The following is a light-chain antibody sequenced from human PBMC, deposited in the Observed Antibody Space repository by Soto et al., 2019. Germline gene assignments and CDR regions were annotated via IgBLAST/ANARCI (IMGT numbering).Light chain of an antibody. CDR1: QSISNY. CDR3: QKYNSAPHT. J-gene: IGKJ2*01. Sequence: DIQMTQSPSSLSASVGDRVTITCRASQSISNYLAWYQQKPGKVPKLLIYAASTLQSGVPSRFSGSGSGTDFTLTISSQQPEDVATYYCQKYNSAPHTFGQGTKLEIK. CDR2: AAS. V-gene: IGKV1-27*01.